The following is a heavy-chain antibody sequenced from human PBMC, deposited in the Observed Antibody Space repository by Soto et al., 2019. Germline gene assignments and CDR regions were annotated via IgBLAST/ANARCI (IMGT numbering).Heavy chain of an antibody. CDR1: GFTFSSYA. J-gene: IGHJ6*02. CDR3: ARKGLTDIVVVVAATNYYGMDV. CDR2: ISGSGGST. V-gene: IGHV3-23*01. D-gene: IGHD2-15*01. Sequence: PGGSLRLSCTASGFTFSSYAMNWVRQAPGKGLEWVSVISGSGGSTYYADSVKGRFTISRDNSKNTLYLQMNSLRAEDTAVYYCARKGLTDIVVVVAATNYYGMDVWGQGTTVSVSS.